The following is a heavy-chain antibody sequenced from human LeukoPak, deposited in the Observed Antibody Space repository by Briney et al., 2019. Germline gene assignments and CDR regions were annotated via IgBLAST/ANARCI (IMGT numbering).Heavy chain of an antibody. V-gene: IGHV3-30-3*01. D-gene: IGHD3-3*01. CDR2: ISYDGSNK. J-gene: IGHJ6*02. CDR1: GFTFSSYA. Sequence: GGPLRLSCAASGFTFSSYAMHWVRQAPGKGLEWVAVISYDGSNKYYADSVKGRFTISRDNSKNTLYLQMNSLRAEDTAVYYCARDDFWSGYYVRYGMDVWGQGTTVTVS. CDR3: ARDDFWSGYYVRYGMDV.